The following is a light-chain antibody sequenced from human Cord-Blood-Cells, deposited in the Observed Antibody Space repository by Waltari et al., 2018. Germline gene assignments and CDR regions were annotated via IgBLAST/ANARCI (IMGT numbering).Light chain of an antibody. J-gene: IGLJ2*01. CDR3: CSYAGSSTLV. CDR2: EGS. CDR1: SSYVGRYNL. Sequence: QSALTQPASVSGSPGQSITISCTGTSSYVGRYNLVSWYQQHPGKAPKLMMYEGSKRPSGVSNRFSGSKSGNTASLTISGLQAEDEADYYCCSYAGSSTLVFGGGTKLTVL. V-gene: IGLV2-23*01.